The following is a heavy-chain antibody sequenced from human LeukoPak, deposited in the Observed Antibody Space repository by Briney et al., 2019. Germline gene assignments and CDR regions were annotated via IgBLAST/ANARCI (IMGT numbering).Heavy chain of an antibody. CDR3: ATATQPRGYFLH. Sequence: ASVKVSCKASGYTFTTYSLAWVRQAPGQSLEWMGWISVNNGGTNYAQSFQDRVTLTRDTSTNTAYLELGSLRSDDTAIIYCATATQPRGYFLHWGQGTLSPSPQ. CDR1: GYTFTTYS. CDR2: ISVNNGGT. D-gene: IGHD2-2*01. V-gene: IGHV1-18*01. J-gene: IGHJ1*01.